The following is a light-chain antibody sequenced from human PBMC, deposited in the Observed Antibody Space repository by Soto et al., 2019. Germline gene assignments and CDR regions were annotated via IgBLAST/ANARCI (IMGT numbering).Light chain of an antibody. CDR1: QSVDSN. J-gene: IGKJ1*01. V-gene: IGKV3D-15*01. CDR3: QQYQNLWT. CDR2: GAS. Sequence: EIVMTQSPATLSVSPGDGATLSCRASQSVDSNLAWYQQKPGQTPRLLMYGASTRPTGIPARFSGSGSGTEFTLTIGSLQSDDSAVYYCQQYQNLWTFGQGTKVDIK.